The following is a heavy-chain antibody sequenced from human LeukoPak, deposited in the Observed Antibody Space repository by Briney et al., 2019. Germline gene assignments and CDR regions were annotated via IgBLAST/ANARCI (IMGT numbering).Heavy chain of an antibody. CDR2: INTNTGNP. CDR3: ARQLVRRPLQPLSSVSNNFDY. Sequence: ASVKVSCKASGYTFTSYAMNWVRQAPGQGLEWMGWINTNTGNPTYAQGFTGRFVFSLDTSVSTAYLQISSLKAEDTAVYYCARQLVRRPLQPLSSVSNNFDYWGQGTLVTVSS. V-gene: IGHV7-4-1*02. CDR1: GYTFTSYA. J-gene: IGHJ4*02. D-gene: IGHD6-13*01.